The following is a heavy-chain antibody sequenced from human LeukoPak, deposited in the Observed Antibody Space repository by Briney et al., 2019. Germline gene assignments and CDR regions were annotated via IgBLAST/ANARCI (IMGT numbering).Heavy chain of an antibody. V-gene: IGHV1-2*02. D-gene: IGHD4-17*01. Sequence: ASVKVSCKASGYTFTGYYMHWVRQAPGQGLEWMGWIKPNNGGTNYAQKFQGRVTMTRDTSTSTAYMELSSLRSEDTAVYYCARDVLYGDYDAFDIWGQGTMVTVSS. CDR3: ARDVLYGDYDAFDI. J-gene: IGHJ3*02. CDR1: GYTFTGYY. CDR2: IKPNNGGT.